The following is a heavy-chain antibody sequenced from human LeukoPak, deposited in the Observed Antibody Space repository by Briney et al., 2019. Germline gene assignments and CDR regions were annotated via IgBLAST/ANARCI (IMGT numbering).Heavy chain of an antibody. D-gene: IGHD6-13*01. J-gene: IGHJ6*03. V-gene: IGHV1-2*02. CDR3: ARDGGQQLARYYMDV. CDR1: GYTFTGYY. CDR2: INPNSGGT. Sequence: ASVKVSCKTSGYTFTGYYTHWVRQAPGQGLEWMGWINPNSGGTNYAQRFQGRVTMTRDTSISTAYMELSRLRSDDTAVYYCARDGGQQLARYYMDVWGKGTTVTVSS.